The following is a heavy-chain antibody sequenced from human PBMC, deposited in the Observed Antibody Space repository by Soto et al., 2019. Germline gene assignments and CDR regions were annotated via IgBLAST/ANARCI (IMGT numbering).Heavy chain of an antibody. CDR1: GGSITSSSHF. J-gene: IGHJ5*02. Sequence: SETLSLTCSASGGSITSSSHFRGWVRHPPGKGLEWIGTIYFTGNTYYTPSLKSRLTMSIDTSKNEFSLRLNSVTAADTAVYYCAGQTFTIAAASYGRSNWFDPWGPGTLVTVSS. CDR3: AGQTFTIAAASYGRSNWFDP. CDR2: IYFTGNT. V-gene: IGHV4-39*01. D-gene: IGHD6-25*01.